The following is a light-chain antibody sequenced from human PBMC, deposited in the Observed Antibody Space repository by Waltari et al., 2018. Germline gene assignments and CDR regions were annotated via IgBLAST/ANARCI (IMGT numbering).Light chain of an antibody. CDR1: QTILDTYDKNY. CDR3: QQYFNTPIT. V-gene: IGKV4-1*01. J-gene: IGKJ4*01. Sequence: DIVMTQSPDSLAVSLGERVTINCRSSQTILDTYDKNYLAWHQQKPGQSPRLLIYWASTRECGVPDRFSVSGSGTDFTLTISGLQAEDVAVYYCQQYFNTPITFGGGTKVEIK. CDR2: WAS.